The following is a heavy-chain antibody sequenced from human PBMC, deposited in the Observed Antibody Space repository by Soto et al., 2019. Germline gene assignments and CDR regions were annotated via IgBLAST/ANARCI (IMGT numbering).Heavy chain of an antibody. CDR2: IIPIFGTA. V-gene: IGHV1-69*01. Sequence: QVQLVQSGAELKKPGSSVKVSCKASGGTFSSYSISWVRQAPGQGLEWMGGIIPIFGTANYAQKFQGRVTITADESTSTVHMELSSLKSEDPAVYYCARGGQHPKASYFYGMDVWGLGTTVTVSS. CDR3: ARGGQHPKASYFYGMDV. J-gene: IGHJ6*02. CDR1: GGTFSSYS. D-gene: IGHD3-16*01.